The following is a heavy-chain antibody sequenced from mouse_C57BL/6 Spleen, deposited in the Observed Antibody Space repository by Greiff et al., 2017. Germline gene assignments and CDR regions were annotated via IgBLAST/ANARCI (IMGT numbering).Heavy chain of an antibody. CDR3: AKAAAGGGYYFDD. V-gene: IGHV1-54*01. CDR2: INPGSGGT. Sequence: VKLMESGAELVRPGTSVKVSCKASGYAFTNYLIEWVKQRPGQGLEWIGVINPGSGGTIYNEKFKGKATLTADKSSSTAYMQLSSLTSEDSAVYFCAKAAAGGGYYFDDWGQGTNLTVSS. CDR1: GYAFTNYL. J-gene: IGHJ2*01. D-gene: IGHD1-1*02.